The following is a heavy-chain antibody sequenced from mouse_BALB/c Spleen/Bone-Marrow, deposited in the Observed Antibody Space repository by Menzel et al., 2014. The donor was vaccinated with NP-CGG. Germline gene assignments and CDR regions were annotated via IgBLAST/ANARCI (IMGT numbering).Heavy chain of an antibody. Sequence: QVQLQQSGAELVRPRASVKVSCKASGYTFTSYWINWVKQRPGQGLEWIGNIYPSDSYTNYNQNFKDKATLTVDKSSSTAYMQLSSPTSEDSAVYYCTRQYGNYYAMDYWGQGTSVTVSS. CDR1: GYTFTSYW. CDR3: TRQYGNYYAMDY. CDR2: IYPSDSYT. V-gene: IGHV1-69*02. D-gene: IGHD2-10*02. J-gene: IGHJ4*01.